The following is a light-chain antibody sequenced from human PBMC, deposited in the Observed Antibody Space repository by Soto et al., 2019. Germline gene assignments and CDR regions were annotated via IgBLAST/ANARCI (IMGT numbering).Light chain of an antibody. V-gene: IGKV1-5*03. CDR3: QQYNGYPHT. J-gene: IGKJ2*01. CDR2: KAS. Sequence: DIQMTQSPSTLSASVGDRVTITCRASQSISTWLAWYQQKPGKAPKLLIYKASSLRNGVPSRFSGSGSGTEFTLTIYSLQPEDCASDYCQQYNGYPHTFGQGTKLEIK. CDR1: QSISTW.